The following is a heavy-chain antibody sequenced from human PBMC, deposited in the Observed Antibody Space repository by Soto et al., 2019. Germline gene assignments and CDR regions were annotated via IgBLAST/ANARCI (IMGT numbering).Heavy chain of an antibody. Sequence: SETLSLTCTVSGGSISSYYWSWIRQPAGKGLEWIGRIYTSGSTNYNPSLKSRVTMSVDTSKNQFSLKLSSVTAADTAVYYCARVALQGGGTHLDIWGQGTMVTVSS. CDR1: GGSISSYY. D-gene: IGHD3-16*01. J-gene: IGHJ3*02. CDR2: IYTSGST. V-gene: IGHV4-4*07. CDR3: ARVALQGGGTHLDI.